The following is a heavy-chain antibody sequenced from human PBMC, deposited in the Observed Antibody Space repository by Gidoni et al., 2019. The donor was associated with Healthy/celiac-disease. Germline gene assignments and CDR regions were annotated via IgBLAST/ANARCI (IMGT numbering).Heavy chain of an antibody. CDR3: ARAGGEVWFGESFYFDY. CDR1: GFTFSSYS. CDR2: ISSSSSYI. J-gene: IGHJ4*02. V-gene: IGHV3-21*01. Sequence: EVQLVESGGGLVKPGGSLRLSCAASGFTFSSYSMNWVRQAPGKGLGWVSSISSSSSYIYYADSGKGRFTISRDNAKNSLYLQMNSLRAEDTAVYYCARAGGEVWFGESFYFDYWGQGTLVTVSS. D-gene: IGHD3-10*01.